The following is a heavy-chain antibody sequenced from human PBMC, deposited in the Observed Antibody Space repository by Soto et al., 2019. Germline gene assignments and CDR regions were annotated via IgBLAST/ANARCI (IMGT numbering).Heavy chain of an antibody. D-gene: IGHD1-26*01. V-gene: IGHV3-7*01. J-gene: IGHJ4*02. CDR1: GFIFGNFW. Sequence: EVQLVESGGGLDQPGGSLRLSCAGSGFIFGNFWMTWVRQAPGKGLEWVANIQQDGSEKYDVDSVMGRFTISRDNVKNSVQLQMNSLRCEDTAVYYCARGTSGATTSGKDQFDYWGERTLVPASS. CDR3: ARGTSGATTSGKDQFDY. CDR2: IQQDGSEK.